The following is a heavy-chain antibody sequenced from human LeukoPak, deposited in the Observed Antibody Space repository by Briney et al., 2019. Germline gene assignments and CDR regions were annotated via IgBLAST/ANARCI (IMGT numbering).Heavy chain of an antibody. CDR2: VSSSSNSI. V-gene: IGHV3-21*06. J-gene: IGHJ4*02. D-gene: IGHD2-15*01. CDR1: GLTVSSDY. CDR3: ARVGYCSGVSCSAADF. Sequence: GGSLRLSCAASGLTVSSDYMNWVRQAPGKGLEWVSSVSSSSNSIYYADSVKGRFTISRDNAKNELYLQMNSLRVEDTAVYFCARVGYCSGVSCSAADFWGRGTLVTVSA.